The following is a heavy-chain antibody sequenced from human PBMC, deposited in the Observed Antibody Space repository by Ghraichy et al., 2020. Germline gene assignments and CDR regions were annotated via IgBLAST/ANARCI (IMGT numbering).Heavy chain of an antibody. D-gene: IGHD1-26*01. CDR2: ITEDEK. V-gene: IGHV3-7*03. CDR3: ARTGYSGTFCGMDV. Sequence: GGSLRLSCAASAFTLRSYWINWVRQAPGRGLEWVASITEDEKKYVDSVKGRFTISRDNAKNSLLLQMNSLRAEDTAIYYCARTGYSGTFCGMDVWGQGTTVTVSS. CDR1: AFTLRSYW. J-gene: IGHJ6*02.